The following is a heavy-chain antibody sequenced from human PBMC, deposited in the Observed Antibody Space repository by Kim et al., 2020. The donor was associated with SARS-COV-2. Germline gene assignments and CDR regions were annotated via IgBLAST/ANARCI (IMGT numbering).Heavy chain of an antibody. D-gene: IGHD3-10*01. CDR3: ARDGTMVRGPYGMDV. Sequence: GVSLRLSCAASGFTFRSYSMNWVRQAPGKGLEWVSYISSSSSTIYYADSVKGRFTISRDNAKNSLYLQMNSLRDEDTAVYYCARDGTMVRGPYGMDVWGQGTTVTVSS. J-gene: IGHJ6*02. CDR2: ISSSSSTI. V-gene: IGHV3-48*02. CDR1: GFTFRSYS.